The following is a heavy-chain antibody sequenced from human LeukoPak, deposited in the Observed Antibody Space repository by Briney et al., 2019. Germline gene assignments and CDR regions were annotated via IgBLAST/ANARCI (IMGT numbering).Heavy chain of an antibody. D-gene: IGHD2-2*01. CDR2: ISDDGSNK. CDR3: AKAPGYCSSTNPCYYYYGMDV. J-gene: IGHJ6*02. V-gene: IGHV3-30*18. CDR1: GFTFSSYG. Sequence: GGSLRLSCAASGFTFSSYGMHWVRQAPGKGLEWVAVISDDGSNKYYADSVKGRFTISRDNSKNTLYLQMNSPRAEDTAVYYCAKAPGYCSSTNPCYYYYGMDVWGQGTTVTVSS.